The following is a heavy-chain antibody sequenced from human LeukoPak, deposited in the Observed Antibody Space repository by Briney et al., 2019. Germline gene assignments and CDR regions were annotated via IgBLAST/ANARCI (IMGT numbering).Heavy chain of an antibody. V-gene: IGHV3-21*01. CDR3: ARVKSSSVDY. CDR1: GFTFSSYS. J-gene: IGHJ4*02. CDR2: ISSSSSYI. D-gene: IGHD6-13*01. Sequence: GGSLRLSCAASGFTFSSYSMNWVRQAPGKRLEWVSSISSSSSYIYYADSVKGRFTISRDNAKNSLYLQMNSLRAEDTAVYYCARVKSSSVDYWGQGTLVTVSS.